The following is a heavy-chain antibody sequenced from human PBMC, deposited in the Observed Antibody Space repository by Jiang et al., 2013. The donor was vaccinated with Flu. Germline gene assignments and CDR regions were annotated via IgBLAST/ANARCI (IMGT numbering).Heavy chain of an antibody. J-gene: IGHJ2*01. CDR3: ARVRKVAPGTGWYFDL. CDR1: GDSVSSNSAA. CDR2: TYYRSKWYN. V-gene: IGHV6-1*01. D-gene: IGHD2-15*01. Sequence: SQTLSLTCAISGDSVSSNSAAWNWIRQSPSRGLEWLGRTYYRSKWYNDYAISLRSRISINPDTSKNHFSLHLNSVTPEDTAVYYCARVRKVAPGTGWYFDLWGRGTLATVSS.